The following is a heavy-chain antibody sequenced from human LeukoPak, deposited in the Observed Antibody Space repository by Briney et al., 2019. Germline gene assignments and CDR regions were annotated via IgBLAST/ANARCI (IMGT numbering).Heavy chain of an antibody. Sequence: PSETLSLTCAVYGGSFSGYYWSWIRQPPGKGLEWIGEINHSGSTNYNPSLKSRVTISVDTSKNQFSLKLSSVTAADTAVYYCARSLIVVVPAAFRGYYYYGMDVWGRGTTVTVSS. CDR2: INHSGST. CDR1: GGSFSGYY. D-gene: IGHD2-2*01. J-gene: IGHJ6*02. CDR3: ARSLIVVVPAAFRGYYYYGMDV. V-gene: IGHV4-34*01.